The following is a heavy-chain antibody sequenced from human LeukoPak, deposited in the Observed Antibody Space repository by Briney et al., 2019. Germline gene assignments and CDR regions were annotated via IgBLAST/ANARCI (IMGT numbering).Heavy chain of an antibody. Sequence: PGGSLRLSCAASKFTFSSYGMHWVRQAPGKGLEWVAFIRYDGSNKYHADSVKGRFTISRDNSKNTLYLQMNSLRAEDTAVYYCARSQSPMIVVVWADYWGQGTLVTVSS. J-gene: IGHJ4*02. CDR1: KFTFSSYG. CDR2: IRYDGSNK. D-gene: IGHD3-22*01. V-gene: IGHV3-30*02. CDR3: ARSQSPMIVVVWADY.